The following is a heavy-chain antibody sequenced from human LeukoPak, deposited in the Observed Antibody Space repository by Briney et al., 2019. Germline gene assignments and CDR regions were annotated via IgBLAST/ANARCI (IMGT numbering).Heavy chain of an antibody. CDR1: GGSISSYY. CDR3: ARGLYYYDSSGYFDY. CDR2: IYYSGST. V-gene: IGHV4-59*08. D-gene: IGHD3-22*01. J-gene: IGHJ4*02. Sequence: SETLSLTCTVSGGSISSYYWSWIRQPPGKGLEWIGYIYYSGSTNYNPSLKSRVTISVDTSKNQFSLKLRSVTAADTAVYYCARGLYYYDSSGYFDYWGQGTLVTVSS.